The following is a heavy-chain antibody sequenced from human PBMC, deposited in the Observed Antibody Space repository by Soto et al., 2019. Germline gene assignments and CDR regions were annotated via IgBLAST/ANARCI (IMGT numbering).Heavy chain of an antibody. Sequence: QVQLVQSGAEVKKPGSSVKVSCKASGGTFSSYAINWVRQAPGQGLEWMGGIIPIFGTANYAQKFQGRVTITADESTSAAYMELGSLRSEDTAVDYCASRITGTIYYYYGMDVWGQGTTVTVSS. J-gene: IGHJ6*02. CDR2: IIPIFGTA. CDR3: ASRITGTIYYYYGMDV. V-gene: IGHV1-69*12. D-gene: IGHD1-7*01. CDR1: GGTFSSYA.